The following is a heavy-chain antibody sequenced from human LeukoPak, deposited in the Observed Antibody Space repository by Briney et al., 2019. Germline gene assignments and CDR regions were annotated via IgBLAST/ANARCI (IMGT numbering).Heavy chain of an antibody. Sequence: ASVKVSCKASAYTFTSYDINWVRQATGQGPEWMGWMNPNSGNRGYAQKFQGRVTMTSNTSISTAYMELSSLRSEDTAVYYCARASTSWYTGDRYYFDYWGQGTLVTVSS. CDR1: AYTFTSYD. J-gene: IGHJ4*02. CDR3: ARASTSWYTGDRYYFDY. V-gene: IGHV1-8*01. CDR2: MNPNSGNR. D-gene: IGHD6-13*01.